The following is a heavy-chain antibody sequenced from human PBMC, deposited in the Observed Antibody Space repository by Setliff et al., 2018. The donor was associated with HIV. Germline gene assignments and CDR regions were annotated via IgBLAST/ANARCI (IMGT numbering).Heavy chain of an antibody. J-gene: IGHJ3*02. CDR3: ASAGAWQRNALDI. V-gene: IGHV1-46*01. CDR2: INPTGGST. Sequence: SVKVSCKPSGYSFTNHYMHWVRQAPGQGLEWMGVINPTGGSTRSTQKFQGRVAMTRDTSTSTVYMELSSLRSEDTAVYYCASAGAWQRNALDIWGQGTMVTVSS. CDR1: GYSFTNHY. D-gene: IGHD5-12*01.